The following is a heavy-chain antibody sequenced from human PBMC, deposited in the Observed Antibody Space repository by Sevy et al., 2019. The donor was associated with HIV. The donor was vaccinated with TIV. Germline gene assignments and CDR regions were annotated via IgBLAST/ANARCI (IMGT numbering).Heavy chain of an antibody. CDR3: ARAVPGYCTNGVCYNFDY. V-gene: IGHV4-59*01. J-gene: IGHJ4*02. CDR1: GGSISSYY. D-gene: IGHD2-8*01. Sequence: SQTLSLTCTVSGGSISSYYWSWIRQPPGKGLEWIGYIYYSGSTNYNPSLKSRVTISVDTSKNQFYLKLSSVTAADTAVYYCARAVPGYCTNGVCYNFDYWGQGTLVTVSS. CDR2: IYYSGST.